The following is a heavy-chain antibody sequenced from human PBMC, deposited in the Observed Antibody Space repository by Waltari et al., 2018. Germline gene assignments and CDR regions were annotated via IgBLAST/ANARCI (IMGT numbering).Heavy chain of an antibody. V-gene: IGHV4-39*07. CDR2: IYYSGST. CDR3: ARVWVAAATIDY. Sequence: QLQLQESGPGLVKPSETLSLTCTVPAASISSSSYYWGWIRPPPGKGLEWIGSIYYSGSTYYNPSLKSRVTISVDTSKNQFSLKLSSVTAADTAVYYCARVWVAAATIDYWGQGTLVTVSS. CDR1: AASISSSSYY. D-gene: IGHD6-13*01. J-gene: IGHJ4*02.